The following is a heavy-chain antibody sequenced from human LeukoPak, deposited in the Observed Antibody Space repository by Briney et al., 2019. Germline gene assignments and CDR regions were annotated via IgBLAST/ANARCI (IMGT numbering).Heavy chain of an antibody. CDR1: VGSFTTYI. Sequence: ASVKVSCKASVGSFTTYIITWVRQAPGQGREWMGRIVPISGTTQYAQNFQGRVTITTDESASTAYMELNSLRPEDTAVYYCARELGSTGSSVYWGQGTLVTVSS. J-gene: IGHJ4*02. CDR2: IVPISGTT. D-gene: IGHD1-1*01. V-gene: IGHV1-69*05. CDR3: ARELGSTGSSVY.